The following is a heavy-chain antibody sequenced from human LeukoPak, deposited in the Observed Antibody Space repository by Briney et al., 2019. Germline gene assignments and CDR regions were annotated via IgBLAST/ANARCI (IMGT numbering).Heavy chain of an antibody. Sequence: PGGSLTLSSAASGFTVSSNYMGWVRQAPGKVLEWVSFIHTGGSTYYADSVKGRFTISRDSSRNTVYLQMNSLIAEDTAVYYCARVASDSRGWYHFDSWGQGTLVTVSS. CDR2: IHTGGST. D-gene: IGHD6-19*01. V-gene: IGHV3-53*01. CDR3: ARVASDSRGWYHFDS. J-gene: IGHJ4*02. CDR1: GFTVSSNY.